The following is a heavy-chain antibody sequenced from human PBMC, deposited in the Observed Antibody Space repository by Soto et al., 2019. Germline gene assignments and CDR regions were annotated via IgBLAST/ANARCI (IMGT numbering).Heavy chain of an antibody. CDR3: ARDSRYLYDAFDI. CDR2: IYYSGST. CDR1: GGSISSYY. V-gene: IGHV4-59*12. J-gene: IGHJ3*02. Sequence: ETLSLTCTVSGGSISSYYWSWIRQPPGKGLEWIGYIYYSGSTNYNPSLKSRVTISVDTSKNQFSLKLSSVTAADTAVYYCARDSRYLYDAFDIWGQGTMVTVSS. D-gene: IGHD2-2*02.